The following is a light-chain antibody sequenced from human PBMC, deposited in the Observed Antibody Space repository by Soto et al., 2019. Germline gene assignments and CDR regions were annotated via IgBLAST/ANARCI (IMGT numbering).Light chain of an antibody. V-gene: IGLV2-14*01. CDR3: SSYAGRSTVDV. Sequence: QSALTQPASVSGPPGQSITISCTGTSSDIGAYNFVSWYQQHPGEAPNLLIYEVSHRPSGVSNRFSGSKSGNSASLTISGLQPEDEADYYCSSYAGRSTVDVFGTGTKV. CDR1: SSDIGAYNF. J-gene: IGLJ1*01. CDR2: EVS.